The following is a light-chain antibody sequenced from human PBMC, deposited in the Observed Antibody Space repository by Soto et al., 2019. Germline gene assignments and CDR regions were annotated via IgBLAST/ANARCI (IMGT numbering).Light chain of an antibody. V-gene: IGKV3-11*01. CDR3: QQRSNWPIT. CDR1: QSVSSY. CDR2: DAS. J-gene: IGKJ5*01. Sequence: MGLTRASATLPLSPGEKATLSCRASQSVSSYLAWYQQKPGQAPRLLIYDASNRATGIPARFSGSGSGTDFTLTISSLEPEDFAVYYCQQRSNWPITFGQGTRLEI.